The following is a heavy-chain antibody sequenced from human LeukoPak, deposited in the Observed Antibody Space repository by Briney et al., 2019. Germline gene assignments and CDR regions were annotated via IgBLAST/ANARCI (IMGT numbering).Heavy chain of an antibody. CDR2: ISSSSSTI. CDR1: GFTFSSYS. D-gene: IGHD3-22*01. V-gene: IGHV3-48*02. CDR3: ARDQEYYYDSSGYHHKRAEYFQH. J-gene: IGHJ1*01. Sequence: PGGSLRLSCAASGFTFSSYSMNWVRQAPGKGLEWVSYISSSSSTIYYADSVKGRFTISRDNAKNSLYLQMNSLRDEDTAVYYCARDQEYYYDSSGYHHKRAEYFQHWGQGTLVTVSS.